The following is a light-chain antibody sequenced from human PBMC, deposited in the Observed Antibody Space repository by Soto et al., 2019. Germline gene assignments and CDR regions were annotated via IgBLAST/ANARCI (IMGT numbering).Light chain of an antibody. V-gene: IGLV8-61*01. Sequence: QTVVTQETSFSVSPGGTVTLTCGLSSGSVSTSYYPSWYQQTPGQAPRTLIYSTNTRSSGVPDRFSGSILGNKAALTITGAHADDESDYYCVLYMGSGISWAFGGGTKLTVL. CDR3: VLYMGSGISWA. J-gene: IGLJ3*02. CDR1: SGSVSTSYY. CDR2: STN.